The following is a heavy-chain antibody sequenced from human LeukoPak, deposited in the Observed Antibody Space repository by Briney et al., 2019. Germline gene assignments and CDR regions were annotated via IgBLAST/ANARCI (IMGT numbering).Heavy chain of an antibody. Sequence: GGSLRLFCAASGFTFSSYGVHWVRQASGKGLGWVTFIRHDGTNQHYGDSVKGRFTISRDNLKNTVFLQMNRVRAEDTAVYFCARSRNVRTFDYWGQGTLVAVSS. CDR1: GFTFSSYG. CDR2: IRHDGTNQ. CDR3: ARSRNVRTFDY. J-gene: IGHJ4*02. V-gene: IGHV3-30*02.